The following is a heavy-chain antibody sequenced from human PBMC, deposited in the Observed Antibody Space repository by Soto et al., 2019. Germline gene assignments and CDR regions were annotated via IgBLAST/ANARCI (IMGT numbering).Heavy chain of an antibody. D-gene: IGHD6-19*01. Sequence: GASVKVSCKASGYTFTSYGISWVRQAPGQGLEWMGWISAYNGNTNYAQKLQGRVTMTTDTSTSTAYMELRSLRSDDTAVYYCARTLSYSSGWYDFDYWGQGTLVTVSS. V-gene: IGHV1-18*01. CDR1: GYTFTSYG. J-gene: IGHJ4*02. CDR3: ARTLSYSSGWYDFDY. CDR2: ISAYNGNT.